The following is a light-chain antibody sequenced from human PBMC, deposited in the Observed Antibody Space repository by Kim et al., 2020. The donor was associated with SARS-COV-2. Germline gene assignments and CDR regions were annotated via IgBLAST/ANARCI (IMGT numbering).Light chain of an antibody. V-gene: IGLV3-21*04. J-gene: IGLJ3*02. CDR3: QVWDSSSDHRV. CDR2: YDS. CDR1: TIGSTS. Sequence: APGQTARITCGGNTIGSTSVHWYQLKPGQAPVLVIYYDSDRPSGIPERFSGSNSGNTATLTISRVEAGDEADYYCQVWDSSSDHRVFGGGTQLTVL.